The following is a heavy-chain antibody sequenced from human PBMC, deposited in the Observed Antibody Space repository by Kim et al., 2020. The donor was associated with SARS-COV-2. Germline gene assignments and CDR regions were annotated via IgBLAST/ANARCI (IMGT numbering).Heavy chain of an antibody. V-gene: IGHV3-21*01. CDR3: ARDLYNWNVYYYYGMDV. CDR2: ISSSSSYI. Sequence: GGSLRLSCAASGFTFSSYSMNWVRQAPGKGLEWVSSISSSSSYIYYADSVKGRFTISRDNAKNSLYLQMNSLRAEDTAVYYCARDLYNWNVYYYYGMDVWGQGTTVTVSS. CDR1: GFTFSSYS. D-gene: IGHD1-1*01. J-gene: IGHJ6*02.